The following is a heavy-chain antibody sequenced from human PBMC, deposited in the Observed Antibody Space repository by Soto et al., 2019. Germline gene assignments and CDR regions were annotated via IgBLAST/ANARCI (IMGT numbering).Heavy chain of an antibody. CDR3: ARDSYCSSTSCYADAFDI. V-gene: IGHV3-7*01. J-gene: IGHJ3*02. D-gene: IGHD2-2*01. CDR1: GFTFSNYG. CDR2: INEDGSEK. Sequence: GGSLRLSCAASGFTFSNYGMHWVRQAPGKGLESVANINEDGSEKYYVDSAKGRFTISRDNAKNSLYLQLNSLRAEDTAVYYCARDSYCSSTSCYADAFDIWGQGTMVTVSS.